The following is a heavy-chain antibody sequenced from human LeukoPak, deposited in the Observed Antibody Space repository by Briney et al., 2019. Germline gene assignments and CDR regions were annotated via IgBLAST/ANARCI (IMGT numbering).Heavy chain of an antibody. CDR3: ARYVGEKTAFDI. J-gene: IGHJ3*02. V-gene: IGHV4-39*07. Sequence: SETLSLTCTVSGGSISSSSYYWGWIRQPPGKGLEWIGSIYYSGTTNYNPSLKSRVTISVDTSKNQFSLKLSSVTAVDTAVYYCARYVGEKTAFDIWGQGTMVTVSS. CDR1: GGSISSSSYY. CDR2: IYYSGTT. D-gene: IGHD3-10*01.